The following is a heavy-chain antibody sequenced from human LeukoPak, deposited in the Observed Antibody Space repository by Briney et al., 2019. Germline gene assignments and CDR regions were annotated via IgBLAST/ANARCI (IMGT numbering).Heavy chain of an antibody. Sequence: SETLSLTCTVSGGSISSYYWGWIRQPPGKGLEWIGSIYYSGSTYYNPSLKSRVTISVDTSKNQFSLKLSSVTAADTAVYYCARRWYRTYYFDYWGQGTLVTVSS. CDR3: ARRWYRTYYFDY. D-gene: IGHD2-15*01. CDR2: IYYSGST. J-gene: IGHJ4*02. CDR1: GGSISSYY. V-gene: IGHV4-39*07.